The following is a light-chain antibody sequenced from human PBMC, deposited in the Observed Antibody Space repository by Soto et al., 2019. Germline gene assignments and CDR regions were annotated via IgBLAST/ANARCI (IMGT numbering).Light chain of an antibody. CDR2: AAS. Sequence: IQLTQSPSSLSASVGDRVTITFRASHDISSYLAWYQQKPGKAPNLLIYAASSLQSGVPSRFSGSGSGAEFTLTINSLQSEDFAVYYCQPYNNWPLTFGGGTRWIS. J-gene: IGKJ4*01. V-gene: IGKV1-9*01. CDR3: QPYNNWPLT. CDR1: HDISSY.